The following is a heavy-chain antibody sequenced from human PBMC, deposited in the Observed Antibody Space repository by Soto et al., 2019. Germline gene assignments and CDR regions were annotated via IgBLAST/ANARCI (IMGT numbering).Heavy chain of an antibody. CDR2: IKQDGSET. CDR3: VKTSWTADGVH. Sequence: EVQLVESGGGLVQPGGSLRLSCTASGFSFSNHWMYSVRRPPGKGLEWVAYIKQDGSETHYVDSVEGRFTISRDNAKNSLYLQMDSLRDEDTAVYYCVKTSWTADGVHWGQGSLVTVSS. J-gene: IGHJ4*02. CDR1: GFSFSNHW. V-gene: IGHV3-7*01. D-gene: IGHD2-21*02.